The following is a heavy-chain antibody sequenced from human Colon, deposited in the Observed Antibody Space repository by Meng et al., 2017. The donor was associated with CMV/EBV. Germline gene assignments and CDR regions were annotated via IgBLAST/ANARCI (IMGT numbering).Heavy chain of an antibody. D-gene: IGHD3-22*01. V-gene: IGHV4-39*07. Sequence: LPLQGSGPGLVKASEPLSLTCTGSGGFISGSSYYWGWIRQPPGKGLEWIGSMYDSGNTHYKSSLKSRVTISVDTSKNQFSLRLNSVTAADTAVYYCARTVQWLAPFYYYMDVWGKGTLVTVSS. CDR1: GGFISGSSYY. J-gene: IGHJ6*03. CDR2: MYDSGNT. CDR3: ARTVQWLAPFYYYMDV.